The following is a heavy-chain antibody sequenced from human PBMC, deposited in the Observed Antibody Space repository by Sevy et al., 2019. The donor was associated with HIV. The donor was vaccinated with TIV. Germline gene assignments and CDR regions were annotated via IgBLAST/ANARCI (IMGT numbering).Heavy chain of an antibody. CDR1: GFTFSSYE. D-gene: IGHD3-22*01. CDR3: ARVDANYDKGFDP. Sequence: GGSLRFSCEASGFTFSSYEMNWVRQAPGKGLEWVSYISSSGTTIKYADSVKGRFTISRDNAKNSLYMQMNSLRAEDTAVYYCARVDANYDKGFDPWGQGTLVTVSS. V-gene: IGHV3-48*03. CDR2: ISSSGTTI. J-gene: IGHJ5*02.